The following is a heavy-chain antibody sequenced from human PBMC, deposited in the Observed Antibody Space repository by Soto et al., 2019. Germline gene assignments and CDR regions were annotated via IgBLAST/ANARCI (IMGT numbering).Heavy chain of an antibody. CDR1: GYTFTRSG. CDR2: ISTYNSDT. CDR3: AREGVAPYYYYGMDV. V-gene: IGHV1-18*01. J-gene: IGHJ6*02. Sequence: QVQLVQSGAEVKKPGASVKVSCKASGYTFTRSGISWVRQAPGQGLEWMGWISTYNSDTNYAQTFQGRVTMTTDTSTSTVHMEVRSLRSDDTAVYYCAREGVAPYYYYGMDVWGQGTPVTVSS. D-gene: IGHD5-12*01.